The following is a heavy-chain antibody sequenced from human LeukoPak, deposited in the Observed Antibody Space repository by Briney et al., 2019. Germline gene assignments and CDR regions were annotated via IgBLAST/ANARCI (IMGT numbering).Heavy chain of an antibody. CDR3: ARGDCSSTNCYSSGVQRVYYYGMDV. V-gene: IGHV1-46*01. D-gene: IGHD2-2*01. J-gene: IGHJ6*02. CDR1: GYTFTRNY. Sequence: GASVKVSCKASGYTFTRNYMHWVRQAPGQGLEWMGIINPSDDSITYAQKFQGRVTMTRDTSTSTVYMALSSLRSDDTAVYYCARGDCSSTNCYSSGVQRVYYYGMDVWGQGTTVTVSS. CDR2: INPSDDSI.